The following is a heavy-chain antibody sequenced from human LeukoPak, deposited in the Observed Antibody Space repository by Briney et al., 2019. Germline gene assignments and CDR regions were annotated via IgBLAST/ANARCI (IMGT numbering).Heavy chain of an antibody. CDR1: GFTFGDYA. Sequence: GGSLRLSCAASGFTFGDYAMHWVRQPPGKGLEWVSGISWDGGSIGYADSVRGRCTISRDNAKNSLHLQMYSLGAEDMAFYYCAKSSHWSDPYYFDYWRKGTLVTVSS. CDR2: ISWDGGSI. J-gene: IGHJ4*02. V-gene: IGHV3-9*03. CDR3: AKSSHWSDPYYFDY. D-gene: IGHD2-8*02.